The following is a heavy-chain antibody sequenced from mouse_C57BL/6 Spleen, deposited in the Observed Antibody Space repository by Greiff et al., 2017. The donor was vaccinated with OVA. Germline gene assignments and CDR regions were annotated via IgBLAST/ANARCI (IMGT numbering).Heavy chain of an antibody. D-gene: IGHD2-4*01. J-gene: IGHJ3*01. Sequence: EVKLVESGGDLVKPGGSLKLSCAVSGFTFSSYGMSWVRQTQDKRLEWVATISSGGSYPYYPDSVKGRFTISRDNAKNHLYLKMSSLKSEDTAMYSSARAYDYGVAWFGYWGQGTLVTVST. CDR3: ARAYDYGVAWFGY. CDR1: GFTFSSYG. V-gene: IGHV5-6*02. CDR2: ISSGGSYP.